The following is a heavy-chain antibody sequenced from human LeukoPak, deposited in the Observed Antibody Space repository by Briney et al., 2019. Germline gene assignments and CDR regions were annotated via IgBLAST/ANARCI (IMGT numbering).Heavy chain of an antibody. CDR1: GFTFSSYA. J-gene: IGHJ4*02. Sequence: PGGSLRLSCAASGFTFSSYAMTWVRQAPGKGLEWVSEISGSGESTYYGGSVKGRFTISRDNSKNTLYLQMNSLRAGDTAIYYCAREHWDFDYWGQGTLVTVSS. CDR2: ISGSGEST. V-gene: IGHV3-23*01. CDR3: AREHWDFDY. D-gene: IGHD7-27*01.